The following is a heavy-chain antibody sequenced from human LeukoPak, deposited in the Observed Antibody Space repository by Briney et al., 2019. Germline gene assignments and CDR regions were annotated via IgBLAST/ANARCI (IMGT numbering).Heavy chain of an antibody. CDR1: GGTFSSYA. V-gene: IGHV1-69*05. CDR2: IIPIFGTA. J-gene: IGHJ5*02. D-gene: IGHD5-12*01. Sequence: ASVKVSCKASGGTFSSYAISWVRQAPGQGLEWMGGIIPIFGTANYAQKFQGRVTITTDESTSTAYMELSSLRSEDTAVYYCARGVPWWLRRWFDPWGQGTLVTVSS. CDR3: ARGVPWWLRRWFDP.